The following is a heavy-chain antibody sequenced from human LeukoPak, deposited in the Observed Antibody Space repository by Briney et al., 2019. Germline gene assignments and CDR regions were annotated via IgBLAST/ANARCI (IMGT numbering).Heavy chain of an antibody. J-gene: IGHJ4*02. CDR2: ISYDGSGDK. CDR1: GFTFSSYG. V-gene: IGHV3-30*18. CDR3: AKAYDFWSGYPDD. Sequence: GRSLRLSCVASGFTFSSYGMQWVRQAPGKGLEWVTVISYDGSGDKYCADSVKGRFTISRDNSKNTVYLQMNSLRAEDTAVYYCAKAYDFWSGYPDDWGRGTLVTVSS. D-gene: IGHD3-3*01.